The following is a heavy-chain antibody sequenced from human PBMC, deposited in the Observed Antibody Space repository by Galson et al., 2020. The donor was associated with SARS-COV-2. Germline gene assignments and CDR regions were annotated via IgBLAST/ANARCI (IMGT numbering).Heavy chain of an antibody. D-gene: IGHD4-17*01. CDR3: ARNYGDYTSAEFFQH. J-gene: IGHJ1*01. Sequence: SETLSLTFTVSGGSISSGSYFWSWIRQPAWRGLEWIGRIYSRGSTLYNPSLRSRVTISVDMSKNQLSLHLSSVTAADTAVYFCARNYGDYTSAEFFQHWGPGALVTVSS. V-gene: IGHV4-61*02. CDR1: GGSISSGSYF. CDR2: IYSRGST.